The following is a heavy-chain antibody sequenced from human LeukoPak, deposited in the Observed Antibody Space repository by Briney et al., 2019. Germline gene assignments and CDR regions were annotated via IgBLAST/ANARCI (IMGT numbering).Heavy chain of an antibody. Sequence: GTSVKVSCKASGFTFTSSAMQRVRQARGQRPEWIGWIVVGSGNTNYAQKFQERVTITRDMSTSTAYMELSSLRSEDTAVYYCAAAGDSSIFVFDYWGQGTLVTVSS. CDR1: GFTFTSSA. CDR2: IVVGSGNT. V-gene: IGHV1-58*02. D-gene: IGHD3-22*01. J-gene: IGHJ4*02. CDR3: AAAGDSSIFVFDY.